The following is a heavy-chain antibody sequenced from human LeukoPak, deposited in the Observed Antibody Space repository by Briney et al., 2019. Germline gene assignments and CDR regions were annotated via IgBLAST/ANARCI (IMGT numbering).Heavy chain of an antibody. CDR2: IYKTGST. J-gene: IGHJ6*02. CDR1: GGSINRYY. V-gene: IGHV4-4*07. Sequence: SETLSLTCTVSGGSINRYYWSWIRQPAGKGLEWIGRIYKTGSTNHNPSLQSRVTMSVDTSKNQFSLNLTSVTAADTALYYCAREGVAHYFMDVWGQGTPVTVSS. CDR3: AREGVAHYFMDV. D-gene: IGHD5-12*01.